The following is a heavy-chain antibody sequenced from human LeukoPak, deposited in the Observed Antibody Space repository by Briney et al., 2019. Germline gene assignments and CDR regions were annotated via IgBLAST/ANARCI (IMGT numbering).Heavy chain of an antibody. Sequence: PGGSLRLSCAASGFTFSSYWMSWVRQAPGKGLEWVANIKQDGSEKYYVGSVKGRFTISRDNAKNSLYLQMNSLRAEDTAVYYCARVVGAGYFDLWGRGTLVTVSS. D-gene: IGHD1-26*01. CDR2: IKQDGSEK. CDR1: GFTFSSYW. J-gene: IGHJ2*01. CDR3: ARVVGAGYFDL. V-gene: IGHV3-7*01.